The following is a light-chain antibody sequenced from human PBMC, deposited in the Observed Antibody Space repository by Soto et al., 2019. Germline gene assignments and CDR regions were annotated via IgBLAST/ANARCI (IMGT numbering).Light chain of an antibody. CDR1: QGFSSA. V-gene: IGKV1-13*02. Sequence: AIPLTQSPSSLSASVGDRVTITCRASQGFSSALAWYQQKPGKAPKLLIYDASSLESGVPSRVRGSGSGTDVTLTISSLQTEDFATYYCQQFNSYPTIGQGTRLEIK. CDR3: QQFNSYPT. J-gene: IGKJ5*01. CDR2: DAS.